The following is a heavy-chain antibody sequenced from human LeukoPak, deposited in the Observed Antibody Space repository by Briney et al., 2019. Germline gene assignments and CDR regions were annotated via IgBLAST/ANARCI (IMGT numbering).Heavy chain of an antibody. CDR3: ARRNYYDSSGYPLNDAFDI. D-gene: IGHD3-22*01. V-gene: IGHV5-51*01. CDR2: IYPGDSDT. CDR1: GYTFTNYW. J-gene: IGHJ3*02. Sequence: GESLKISCKGSGYTFTNYWIGWVRQMPGKGLEWMGIIYPGDSDTRYSPSFQGQVTISADKSISTAYLQWSSLKASDTAMYYCARRNYYDSSGYPLNDAFDIWGQGTMVTVSS.